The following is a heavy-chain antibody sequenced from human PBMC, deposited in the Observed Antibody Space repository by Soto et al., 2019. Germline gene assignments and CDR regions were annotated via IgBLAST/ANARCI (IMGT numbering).Heavy chain of an antibody. CDR3: ARWPAVVAARHSFYYYYGMDV. D-gene: IGHD2-15*01. V-gene: IGHV3-48*02. Sequence: PGGSLRLSCAASGFTFSSYSMNWVRQAPGKGLEWVSYISSSSSTIYYADSVKGRFTISRDNAKNSLYLQMNSLRDEDTAVYYCARWPAVVAARHSFYYYYGMDVWGQGTTVTVSS. J-gene: IGHJ6*02. CDR1: GFTFSSYS. CDR2: ISSSSSTI.